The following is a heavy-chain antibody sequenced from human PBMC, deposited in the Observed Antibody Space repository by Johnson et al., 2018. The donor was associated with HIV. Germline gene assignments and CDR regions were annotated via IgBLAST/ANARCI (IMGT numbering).Heavy chain of an antibody. V-gene: IGHV3-30-3*01. J-gene: IGHJ3*02. CDR2: ISYDGSNK. CDR1: GFTFSSYA. CDR3: AKVSSWYFLRAFDI. D-gene: IGHD6-13*01. Sequence: QVQLVESGGGVVQPGKSLRLSCAASGFTFSSYAMHWVRQAPGKGLEWVAVISYDGSNKYYADSVKGRFTISRDNSKNTLYLQMSSLRAEDTAVYYCAKVSSWYFLRAFDIWGQGTMVTVSS.